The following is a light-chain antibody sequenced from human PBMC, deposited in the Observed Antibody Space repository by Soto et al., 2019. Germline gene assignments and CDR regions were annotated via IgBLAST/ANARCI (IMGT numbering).Light chain of an antibody. Sequence: EIVLTQSPATLSLSTGNRATISCRASQSVNTYLAWYQQKPGQAPRLLIHDASNRATGIPARFSGSGSGTDFTLTISSLEPEDFAIYYCHQRSNWPRTFGGGTKVDI. CDR3: HQRSNWPRT. CDR1: QSVNTY. J-gene: IGKJ4*01. V-gene: IGKV3-11*01. CDR2: DAS.